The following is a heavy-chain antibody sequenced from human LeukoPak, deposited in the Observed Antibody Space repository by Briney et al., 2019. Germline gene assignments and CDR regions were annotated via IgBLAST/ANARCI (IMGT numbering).Heavy chain of an antibody. D-gene: IGHD3-22*01. J-gene: IGHJ4*02. CDR1: GFTFSDYY. Sequence: GGSLRLSCAASGFTFSDYYMSWIRQAPGKGLEWVSYISSSGSTIYYADSVKGRFTISRDNAKNSLYLQMNSLRAEDTAVYYCASDFGEDSSCYYSIDYWGQGTLVTVSS. V-gene: IGHV3-11*04. CDR3: ASDFGEDSSCYYSIDY. CDR2: ISSSGSTI.